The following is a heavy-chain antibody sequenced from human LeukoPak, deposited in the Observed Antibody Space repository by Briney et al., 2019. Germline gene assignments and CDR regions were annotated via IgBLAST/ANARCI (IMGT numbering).Heavy chain of an antibody. J-gene: IGHJ6*02. CDR1: GYTFTSYD. V-gene: IGHV1-8*01. CDR3: ARCIAAAGIYYYYGMDV. D-gene: IGHD6-13*01. CDR2: MNPNSGNT. Sequence: ASVKVSCKASGYTFTSYDINWVRQATGQGLEWMGWMNPNSGNTGYAQKFQGRVTMTRNTSTSTAYMELSSLRSEDTAVYYCARCIAAAGIYYYYGMDVWGQGTTVTVSS.